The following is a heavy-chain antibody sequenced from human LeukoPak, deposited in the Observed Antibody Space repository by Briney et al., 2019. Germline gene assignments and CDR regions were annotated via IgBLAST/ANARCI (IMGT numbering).Heavy chain of an antibody. J-gene: IGHJ6*02. CDR3: AKDRYSGRRMVCMDV. V-gene: IGHV3-30*18. CDR2: ISYDGSNK. CDR1: GFTFSSYG. D-gene: IGHD6-13*01. Sequence: GGSLRLSCAASGFTFSSYGMHWVRQAPGKGLEWVAVISYDGSNKYYADSVKGRFTISRDNSKNTLYLQMNSLRAEDTAVYYCAKDRYSGRRMVCMDVWGQGTTVTVSS.